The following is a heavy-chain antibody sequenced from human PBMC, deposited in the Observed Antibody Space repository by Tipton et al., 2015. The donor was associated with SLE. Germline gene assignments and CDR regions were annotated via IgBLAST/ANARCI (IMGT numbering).Heavy chain of an antibody. Sequence: SLRLSCAASGFTFSNSWMHWVRQAPGKGLVWVSGVNTDGSSSYYADSVKGRFTISRDNAKNSLYLQMNSLRAEDTAVYYCARPSTTVVPDYWGRGTLVTVSS. CDR3: ARPSTTVVPDY. CDR2: VNTDGSSS. CDR1: GFTFSNSW. V-gene: IGHV3-74*01. J-gene: IGHJ4*02. D-gene: IGHD3-10*01.